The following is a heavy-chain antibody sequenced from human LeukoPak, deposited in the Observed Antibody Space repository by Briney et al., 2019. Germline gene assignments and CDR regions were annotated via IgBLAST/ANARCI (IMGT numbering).Heavy chain of an antibody. V-gene: IGHV4-59*01. D-gene: IGHD4-17*01. CDR3: ARGGTTVTPGLLWFDP. Sequence: SETLSLTCTVSGGSISPFYWNWIRQPPGKGLEWIGYIYYTGGTSYSPSLNSRATISVDTSKNQFSLKLSSVTAADTAVYYCARGGTTVTPGLLWFDPWGQGTLVTVSS. CDR1: GGSISPFY. CDR2: IYYTGGT. J-gene: IGHJ5*02.